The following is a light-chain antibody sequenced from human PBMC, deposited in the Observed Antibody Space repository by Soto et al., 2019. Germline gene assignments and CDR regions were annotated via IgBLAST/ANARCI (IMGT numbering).Light chain of an antibody. Sequence: DIQMTQSPPTRSASVGDRVTMTCRASQSISNSLAWYQQKPGTAPKLLIYRASALQSGVPSRFSGSGSGTEFTLTIDSLPPDDFATFYCQQYSTYPLTFGGGTRVDIK. V-gene: IGKV1-5*03. CDR2: RAS. CDR1: QSISNS. J-gene: IGKJ4*01. CDR3: QQYSTYPLT.